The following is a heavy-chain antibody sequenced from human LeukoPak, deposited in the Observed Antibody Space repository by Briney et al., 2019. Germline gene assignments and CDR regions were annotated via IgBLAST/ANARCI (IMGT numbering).Heavy chain of an antibody. Sequence: PGGSLRLSCTTSGFIFSDFYMSWIRQAPGKGLEWVSCISSSGFTIYYADSLKGRFSISRDNAKKSLYLQTDSLRVEDTAVYYCAREVTMLTSDYSFDLWGRGTLVTVSS. D-gene: IGHD4-17*01. CDR3: AREVTMLTSDYSFDL. CDR2: ISSSGFTI. CDR1: GFIFSDFY. V-gene: IGHV3-11*04. J-gene: IGHJ2*01.